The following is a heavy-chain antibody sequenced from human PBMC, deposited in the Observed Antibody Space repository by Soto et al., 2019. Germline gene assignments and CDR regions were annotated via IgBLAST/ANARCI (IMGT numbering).Heavy chain of an antibody. CDR2: ISGSGGST. D-gene: IGHD6-13*01. CDR1: GFTFSSYA. Sequence: EVQLLESGGGLVQPGGSLRLSCAASGFTFSSYAMSWVRQAPGKGLEWVSAISGSGGSTYYADSVKGRFTISRDNSKNTRDLQMNSLRAEDTAVYYCAKVESVAGAGADWGQGTLVTVSS. CDR3: AKVESVAGAGAD. V-gene: IGHV3-23*01. J-gene: IGHJ4*02.